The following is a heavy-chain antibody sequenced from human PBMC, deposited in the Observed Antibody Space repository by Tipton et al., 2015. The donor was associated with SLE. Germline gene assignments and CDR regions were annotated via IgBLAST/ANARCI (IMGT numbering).Heavy chain of an antibody. CDR1: GFDFSTSG. D-gene: IGHD5-12*01. J-gene: IGHJ4*02. V-gene: IGHV3-30*02. CDR3: AKPLNSAYLATDY. CDR2: HSYDGSYG. Sequence: SLRLSCVASGFDFSTSGMHWVRQAPGKGLEWVAFHSYDGSYGFYADSVRGRFTVSRDNSKNTLFLQMDSARPEDTAVYFCAKPLNSAYLATDYWGQGTLVTVSS.